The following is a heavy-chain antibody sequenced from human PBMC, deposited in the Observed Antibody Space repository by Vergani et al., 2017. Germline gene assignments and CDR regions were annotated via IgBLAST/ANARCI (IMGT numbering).Heavy chain of an antibody. CDR2: IYYSGST. Sequence: QVQLQESGPGLVKPSETLSLTCTVPGGPISSYYWSWIRQPPGKGLEWIGYIYYSGSTNYNPSLKSRVTISVDTSKNQFSLKLCSVTAADTAVYDYARARGYSSSWYRNYYYYYYIDVWGKGTTVTVSS. J-gene: IGHJ6*03. D-gene: IGHD6-13*01. CDR3: ARARGYSSSWYRNYYYYYYIDV. V-gene: IGHV4-59*01. CDR1: GGPISSYY.